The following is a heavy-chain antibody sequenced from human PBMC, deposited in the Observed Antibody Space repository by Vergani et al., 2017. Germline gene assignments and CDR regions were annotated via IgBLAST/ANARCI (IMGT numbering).Heavy chain of an antibody. Sequence: VEAGGGLVQPGGSLRLSCTASGFTFQAFAFHWVRQVSGGGLEWVSGIDRNYGVKNGNSFEGRFSISRDNAKKAVFLQMNNLRHEDTALYFCVKDNVYDADGPFDLWGRGTLVTVSS. V-gene: IGHV3-9*01. J-gene: IGHJ2*01. CDR2: IDRNYGVK. CDR1: GFTFQAFA. D-gene: IGHD3-16*01. CDR3: VKDNVYDADGPFDL.